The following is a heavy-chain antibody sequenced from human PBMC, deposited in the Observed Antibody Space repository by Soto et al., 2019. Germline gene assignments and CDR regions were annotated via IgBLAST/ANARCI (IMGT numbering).Heavy chain of an antibody. D-gene: IGHD1-26*01. CDR3: AREGGTYLTTAFDP. J-gene: IGHJ5*02. CDR1: GYTFSSYA. CDR2: INAGNGNS. Sequence: QVQLVQSGAEEKKPGASVKVSCKASGYTFSSYAMHWVRQAPGQRLEWMGWINAGNGNSKYSQKFQGRVTITRDTSASTAYMELSSLTSEDTAVYYCAREGGTYLTTAFDPWGRGTLVTVSS. V-gene: IGHV1-3*05.